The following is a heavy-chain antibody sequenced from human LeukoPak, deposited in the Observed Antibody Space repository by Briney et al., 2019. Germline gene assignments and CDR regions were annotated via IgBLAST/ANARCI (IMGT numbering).Heavy chain of an antibody. D-gene: IGHD3-10*01. CDR3: AGSDSGSYYRRVDP. CDR2: IYTSGST. J-gene: IGHJ5*02. V-gene: IGHV4-4*07. Sequence: SETLSLTCTVSGGSISSYYWSWIRQPAGKGLEWIGRIYTSGSTNYNPSLKSRVTMSVDTSKNQFSLKLSSVTAADTAVYYCAGSDSGSYYRRVDPWGQGTLVTVSS. CDR1: GGSISSYY.